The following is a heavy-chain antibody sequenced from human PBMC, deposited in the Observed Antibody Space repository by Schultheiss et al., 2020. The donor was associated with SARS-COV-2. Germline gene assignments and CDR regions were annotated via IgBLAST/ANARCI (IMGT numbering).Heavy chain of an antibody. D-gene: IGHD6-19*01. V-gene: IGHV1-69*13. J-gene: IGHJ5*02. Sequence: SVKVSCKASGGTFSSYAISWVRQAPGQGLEWMGGIIPIFGTANYAQKFQGRVTITADESTSTAYMELSSLRSDDTAVYYCARGDEQWLGNWFDPWGQGTLVTVSS. CDR2: IIPIFGTA. CDR3: ARGDEQWLGNWFDP. CDR1: GGTFSSYA.